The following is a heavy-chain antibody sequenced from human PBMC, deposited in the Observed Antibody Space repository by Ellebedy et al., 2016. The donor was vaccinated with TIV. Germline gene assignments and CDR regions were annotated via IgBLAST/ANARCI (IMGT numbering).Heavy chain of an antibody. V-gene: IGHV4-4*02. CDR2: IYPGGST. J-gene: IGHJ6*02. CDR1: GDPITGSHW. Sequence: SETLSLXXAVSGDPITGSHWWSWVRQPPGRGLEWIGEIYPGGSTNYNPSLKSRVTMSIDESKNGFSLKLTSVTAADTAVYYCARDLIPAAMGMDVWGQGTTVTVSS. D-gene: IGHD2-2*01. CDR3: ARDLIPAAMGMDV.